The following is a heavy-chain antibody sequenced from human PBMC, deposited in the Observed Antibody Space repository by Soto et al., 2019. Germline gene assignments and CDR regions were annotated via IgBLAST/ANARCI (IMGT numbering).Heavy chain of an antibody. D-gene: IGHD2-15*01. CDR2: VGVNGETT. CDR3: AKDRCSDGSCYLHDS. Sequence: GSLRLSCAASGFTFSIYAMNLVLRAPGRGLEWVAGVGVNGETTYNADSVKGRFAISRDNSKNMVYLQMNSLRAEDTAVYYCAKDRCSDGSCYLHDSWGQGTLVTVSS. V-gene: IGHV3-23*01. CDR1: GFTFSIYA. J-gene: IGHJ4*02.